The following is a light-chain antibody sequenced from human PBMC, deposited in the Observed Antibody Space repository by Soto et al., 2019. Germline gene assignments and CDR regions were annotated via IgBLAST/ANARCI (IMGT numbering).Light chain of an antibody. CDR1: QSVSSNY. Sequence: EMGLTQSPGTLSLSPGERATLSCRSSQSVSSNYLAWYQQKPDLPPRLLIYDVSGRATGIPDRFSGSGSGTDFTLTISRLEPEDFAVYYCQQYGSSPTFGQGTKVEIK. CDR2: DVS. CDR3: QQYGSSPT. V-gene: IGKV3-20*01. J-gene: IGKJ1*01.